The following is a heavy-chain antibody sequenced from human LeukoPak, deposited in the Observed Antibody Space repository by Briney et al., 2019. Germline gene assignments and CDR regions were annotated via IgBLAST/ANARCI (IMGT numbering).Heavy chain of an antibody. CDR3: VAYDYVWGSYRHNDY. CDR2: IIPILGIA. J-gene: IGHJ4*02. CDR1: GGTFSSYA. V-gene: IGHV1-69*04. Sequence: SVKVSCKASGGTFSSYAISWVRQAPGQGLEWMGRIIPILGIANYAQKFQGRVTITADKSTSTAYMELSSLRSEDTAVYYCVAYDYVWGSYRHNDYWGQGTLVTVSS. D-gene: IGHD3-16*02.